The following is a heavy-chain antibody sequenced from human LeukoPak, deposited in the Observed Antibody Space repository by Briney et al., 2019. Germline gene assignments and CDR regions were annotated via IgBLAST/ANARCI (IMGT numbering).Heavy chain of an antibody. D-gene: IGHD6-13*01. Sequence: SETLSLTCSVSGGXISSYYCSWIRQPPGKGLEWIGEINHSGSTNYNPSLKSRVTISVDTSKNQFSLKLSSVTAADTAVYYCARGSTPPRHSSSPTGFDYWAKRSASRYSSSPTGFDYWGQGTLVTVSS. V-gene: IGHV4-34*01. CDR3: ARGSTPPRHSSSPTGFDYWAKRSASRYSSSPTGFDY. CDR1: GGXISSYY. CDR2: INHSGST. J-gene: IGHJ4*02.